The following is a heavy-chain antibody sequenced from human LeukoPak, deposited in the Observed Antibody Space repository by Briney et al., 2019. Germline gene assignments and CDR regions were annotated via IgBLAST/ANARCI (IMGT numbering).Heavy chain of an antibody. CDR1: GFTFSSYW. J-gene: IGHJ4*02. CDR3: ARVPPNTVTTLQYFYY. V-gene: IGHV3-7*01. CDR2: IKQDGSEK. D-gene: IGHD4-17*01. Sequence: PGGSLRLSCAASGFTFSSYWMSWVRQAPGKGLEWVANIKQDGSEKYYVDSVKGRFTISRDNAKNSLYLQMNSLRAEDTAVYSCARVPPNTVTTLQYFYYWGQGNLVTVSS.